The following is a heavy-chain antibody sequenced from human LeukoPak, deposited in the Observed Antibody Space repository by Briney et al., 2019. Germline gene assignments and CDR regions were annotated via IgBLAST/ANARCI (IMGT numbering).Heavy chain of an antibody. D-gene: IGHD2-15*01. J-gene: IGHJ6*03. Sequence: TGGSLRLSCAVSGFTISSYGMHWFRQAPGKGLVGVAFIRYDGSNKYYADSVKGRFTISRDNSKNTLYLQMNSLRAEDTAVYYCAKDAASIVVVVAANYYYYMDVWGKGTTVTISS. CDR3: AKDAASIVVVVAANYYYYMDV. CDR2: IRYDGSNK. V-gene: IGHV3-30*02. CDR1: GFTISSYG.